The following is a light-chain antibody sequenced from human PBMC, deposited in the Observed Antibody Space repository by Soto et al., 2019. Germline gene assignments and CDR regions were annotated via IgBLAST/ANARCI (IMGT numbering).Light chain of an antibody. J-gene: IGKJ3*01. V-gene: IGKV1-27*01. Sequence: DVQMTQSPSPLSASVGDTVTIACRASQAISHYLAWYQQKPGTVPELLIYGSSTLQSGVPSRFSGSGSGTDFTLTISSLQPEDVPTYYCQKYDSAPFSCGPGTKVDI. CDR1: QAISHY. CDR3: QKYDSAPFS. CDR2: GSS.